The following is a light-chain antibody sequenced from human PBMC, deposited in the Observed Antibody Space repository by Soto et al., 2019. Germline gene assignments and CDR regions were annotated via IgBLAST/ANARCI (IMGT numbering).Light chain of an antibody. Sequence: DIKMTQSPSSLSASVGDRVTIPCRASQGSRNDLGWYQQKPGKAPKRLIYGASRVPSGVPSRFSGSGSGTDFTLTISSLQPEDFATYYCQQSYSSPPTFGQGTKVDIK. CDR2: GAS. CDR1: QGSRND. J-gene: IGKJ1*01. CDR3: QQSYSSPPT. V-gene: IGKV1-39*01.